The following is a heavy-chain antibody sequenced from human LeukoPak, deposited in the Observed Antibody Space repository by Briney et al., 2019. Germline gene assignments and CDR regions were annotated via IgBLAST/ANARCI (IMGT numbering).Heavy chain of an antibody. CDR2: ISAYNGNT. V-gene: IGHV1-18*01. J-gene: IGHJ5*02. Sequence: ASVKVSCKASGYTFTSYGISWVRQAPGQGLEWMGWISAYNGNTNYAQKLQGRVTMTTDTSTSTAYMELRSLRSDDTAVYYCARTDGIVVVTASVAVFDPWGQGTLVTVSS. CDR1: GYTFTSYG. D-gene: IGHD2-21*02. CDR3: ARTDGIVVVTASVAVFDP.